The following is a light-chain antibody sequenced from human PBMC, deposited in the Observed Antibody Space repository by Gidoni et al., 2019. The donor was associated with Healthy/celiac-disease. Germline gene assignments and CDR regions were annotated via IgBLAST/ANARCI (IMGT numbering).Light chain of an antibody. CDR2: DAS. CDR3: QQRSNWPTTYT. J-gene: IGKJ2*01. V-gene: IGKV3-11*01. Sequence: EIVLPQSPATLSLSPGERATLSCRASQSVVSYLAWYQQKPGQAPRLLIYDASNRATGIPARFSGSGSGTDFTLTISSLEPEDFAVYYCQQRSNWPTTYTFGQGTKLEIK. CDR1: QSVVSY.